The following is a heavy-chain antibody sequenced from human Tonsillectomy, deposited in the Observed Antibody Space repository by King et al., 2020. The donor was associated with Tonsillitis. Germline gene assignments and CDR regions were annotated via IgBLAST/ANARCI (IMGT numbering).Heavy chain of an antibody. CDR2: IWYDGTRK. V-gene: IGHV3-33*01. CDR3: ARGEGRLWFGEDAFDI. J-gene: IGHJ3*02. Sequence: VQLVESGGGVVQPGRSLRLSCAASGFTFDSYVMNWVRQAPGKGLEWVALIWYDGTRKYYAESVEGRFTNSRDNSKNTVYLQMNSLRAEDTAVYYCARGEGRLWFGEDAFDIWGQGTMVTVSS. D-gene: IGHD3-10*01. CDR1: GFTFDSYV.